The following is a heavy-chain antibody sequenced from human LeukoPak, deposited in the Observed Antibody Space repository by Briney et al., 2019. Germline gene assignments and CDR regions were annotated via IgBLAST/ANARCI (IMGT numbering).Heavy chain of an antibody. V-gene: IGHV5-51*01. Sequence: GESLKISCKGSGYSFTSYWIGWVRQMSGKGLEWMGIFYPGDSDTRYSPSFQGQVTISADKSISTAYLQWSSLKASDTAMYYCARLLWGDIAARLYGMDVWGQGTTVTVSS. CDR1: GYSFTSYW. CDR2: FYPGDSDT. D-gene: IGHD6-6*01. CDR3: ARLLWGDIAARLYGMDV. J-gene: IGHJ6*02.